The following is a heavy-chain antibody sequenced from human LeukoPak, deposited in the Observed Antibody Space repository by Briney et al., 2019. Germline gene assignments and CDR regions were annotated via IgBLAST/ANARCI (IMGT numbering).Heavy chain of an antibody. CDR3: ARVLAATLDY. CDR1: GGTFSSYA. D-gene: IGHD2-15*01. J-gene: IGHJ4*02. CDR2: IIPIFGTA. Sequence: ASVKVSCKASGGTFSSYAISWVRQAPGQGLEWMGGIIPIFGTANYAQKFQGRVTITADESTSTAYMELSSLRSEVTAVYYCARVLAATLDYWGQGTLVTVSS. V-gene: IGHV1-69*13.